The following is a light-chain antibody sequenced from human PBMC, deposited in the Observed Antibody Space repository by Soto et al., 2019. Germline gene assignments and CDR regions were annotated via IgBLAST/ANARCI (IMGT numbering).Light chain of an antibody. V-gene: IGLV2-14*03. CDR2: DVN. CDR3: SSYTSSTTLKV. J-gene: IGLJ2*01. CDR1: SSDVGGYNY. Sequence: QSALTQPASVSGSPGQSITISCTGTSSDVGGYNYVSWYQQHPGEAPKLMIYDVNNRPSGVSNRFSGSKSGNTASLTISGLQAEDEADYYCSSYTSSTTLKVFGGGTKLTVL.